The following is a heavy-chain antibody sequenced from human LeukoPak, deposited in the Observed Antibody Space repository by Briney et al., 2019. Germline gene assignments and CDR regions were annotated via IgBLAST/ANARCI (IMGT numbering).Heavy chain of an antibody. J-gene: IGHJ4*02. CDR1: GGSFSGYY. CDR2: INPRGSN. Sequence: SETLSLTCGVYGGSFSGYYWSWIRQPPGKGLEWIGEINPRGSNNYNPSLKSRVTLSSDTSKNQFPLTLTSVHAADTAVYYCARRRLGYYFDYWGQGTLVTVSS. CDR3: ARRRLGYYFDY. D-gene: IGHD5-24*01. V-gene: IGHV4-34*01.